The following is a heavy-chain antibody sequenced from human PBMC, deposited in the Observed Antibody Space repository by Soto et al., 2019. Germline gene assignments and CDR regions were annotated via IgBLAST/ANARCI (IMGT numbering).Heavy chain of an antibody. J-gene: IGHJ4*02. CDR3: ATGTPIDF. V-gene: IGHV3-15*05. CDR1: GITFRNAW. CDR2: IKSSSDGGTI. Sequence: EVQLVESGGGLVQPGESLRLSCAASGITFRNAWLSWVRQAPGKGLEWIGRIKSSSDGGTIDYAAPVRGRFTISRDDAKDTLSLQMNSLKSEDTALYYCATGTPIDFWGQGTLVTVSS.